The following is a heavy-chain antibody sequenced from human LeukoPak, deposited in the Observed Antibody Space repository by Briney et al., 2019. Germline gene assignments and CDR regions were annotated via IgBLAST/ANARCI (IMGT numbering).Heavy chain of an antibody. CDR2: IYYSGST. D-gene: IGHD5-18*01. CDR1: GGSISSSSYY. Sequence: SETLSLTCTVSGGSISSSSYYWGWIRQPPGTGLEWIGSIYYSGSTYYNPSLKSRVTISVDTSKNQFSLKLSSVTAADTAVYYCANTAFIHYYYYYMDVWGKGTTVTVSS. V-gene: IGHV4-39*07. CDR3: ANTAFIHYYYYYMDV. J-gene: IGHJ6*03.